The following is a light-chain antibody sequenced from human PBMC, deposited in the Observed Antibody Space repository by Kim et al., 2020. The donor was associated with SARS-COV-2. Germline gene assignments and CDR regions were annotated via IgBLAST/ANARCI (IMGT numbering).Light chain of an antibody. CDR1: QGISNY. Sequence: ASIGDRITIACRASQGISNYLAWYQQKPGKGPKLLIYAASTLQSGVPSRFSGSGSGTDFTLTISSLQPEDVATYYCQKYNSALLTFDGGTKVDIK. CDR3: QKYNSALLT. J-gene: IGKJ4*01. V-gene: IGKV1-27*01. CDR2: AAS.